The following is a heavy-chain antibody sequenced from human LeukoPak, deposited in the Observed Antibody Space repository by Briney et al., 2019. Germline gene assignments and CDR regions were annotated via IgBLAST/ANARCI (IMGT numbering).Heavy chain of an antibody. CDR3: ARVTYDILTGYYLYFDY. CDR1: GGSISSYY. J-gene: IGHJ4*02. D-gene: IGHD3-9*01. Sequence: SETLSLTCTVSGGSISSYYWSWIRQPPGKGLEWIGYIYYSGSTNYNPSPKSRVTISVDTSKNQFSLKLSSVTAADTAVYYCARVTYDILTGYYLYFDYWGQGTLVTVSS. CDR2: IYYSGST. V-gene: IGHV4-59*01.